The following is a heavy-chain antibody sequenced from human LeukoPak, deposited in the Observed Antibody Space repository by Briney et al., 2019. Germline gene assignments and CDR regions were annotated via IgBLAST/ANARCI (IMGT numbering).Heavy chain of an antibody. D-gene: IGHD1-26*01. CDR2: IWYDGSNK. J-gene: IGHJ4*02. V-gene: IGHV3-33*01. Sequence: ERSLRLSCAASGFTFSSYGMHWVRQAPGKGLEWVAVIWYDGSNKYYADSVKGRFTISRDNSKNTLYLQMNSLRAEDTAVYYCARTVMGATTFDYWGQGTLVTVSS. CDR1: GFTFSSYG. CDR3: ARTVMGATTFDY.